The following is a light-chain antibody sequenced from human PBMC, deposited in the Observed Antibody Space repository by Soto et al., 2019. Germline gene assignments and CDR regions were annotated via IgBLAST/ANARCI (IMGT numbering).Light chain of an antibody. J-gene: IGKJ1*01. CDR3: QHYNSYSEA. Sequence: DIQMTQSPSTLSGSVGDRVTITCRASQTISSWLAWYQQKPGKAPKLLIYKASTLKSGVPSRFSGSGSGTEFTLTISSLKPDDFATYYCQHYNSYSEAFGQGTKVELQ. CDR2: KAS. CDR1: QTISSW. V-gene: IGKV1-5*03.